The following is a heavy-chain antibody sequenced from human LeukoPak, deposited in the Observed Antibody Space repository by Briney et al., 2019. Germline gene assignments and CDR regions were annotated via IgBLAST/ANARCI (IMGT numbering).Heavy chain of an antibody. Sequence: GRSLRLSCAASGFTLSSYAMHWVRQAPGKGLEWVAVISYDGSNKYYADSVKGRFTISRDNSKNTLYLQMNSLRAEDTAVYYCARAGDGYNYDYWGQGTLVTVSS. J-gene: IGHJ4*02. CDR3: ARAGDGYNYDY. V-gene: IGHV3-30*04. CDR2: ISYDGSNK. D-gene: IGHD5-24*01. CDR1: GFTLSSYA.